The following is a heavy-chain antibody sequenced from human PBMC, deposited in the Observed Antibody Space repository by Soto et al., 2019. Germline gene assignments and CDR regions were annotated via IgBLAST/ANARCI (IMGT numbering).Heavy chain of an antibody. V-gene: IGHV1-2*02. CDR2: INPNSGVT. CDR1: GYTFTGYY. D-gene: IGHD6-13*01. J-gene: IGHJ4*01. Sequence: ASVKGSCPASGYTFTGYYMHWVRQAPGQGLEWMGWINPNSGVTKYAQKFQGRVTMTRDTSISTAYMELSRLRSDDTAVYYCERAQVYISSWSPAYDFDYWG. CDR3: ERAQVYISSWSPAYDFDY.